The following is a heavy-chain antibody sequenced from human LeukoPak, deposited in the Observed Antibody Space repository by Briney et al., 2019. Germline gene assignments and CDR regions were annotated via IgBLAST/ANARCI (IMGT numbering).Heavy chain of an antibody. CDR3: ARDRELITIFGVATLFDY. CDR2: IYYSGST. CDR1: GGSISSSSYY. Sequence: SETLSLTCTVSGGSISSSSYYWGWIRQPPGKGLEWIGSIYYSGSTYYNPSLKSRVTISVDTSKNQFSLKLSSVTAADTAVYYCARDRELITIFGVATLFDYWGQGTLVTVSS. J-gene: IGHJ4*02. V-gene: IGHV4-39*07. D-gene: IGHD3-3*01.